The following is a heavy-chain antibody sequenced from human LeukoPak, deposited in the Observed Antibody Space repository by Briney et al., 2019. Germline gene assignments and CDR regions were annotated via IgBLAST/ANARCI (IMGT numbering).Heavy chain of an antibody. CDR1: GFTFSGFA. J-gene: IGHJ4*02. CDR2: ISGSGGST. CDR3: ARVGIGGAYYNDY. V-gene: IGHV3-23*01. Sequence: PGGSLRLSCAASGFTFSGFAMSWVRQAPGKGLEWVSSISGSGGSTYYADSVKGRFTISRDTSKNTPFLQMNSLRAEDTAVYYCARVGIGGAYYNDYWGQGTLVTVSS. D-gene: IGHD3-22*01.